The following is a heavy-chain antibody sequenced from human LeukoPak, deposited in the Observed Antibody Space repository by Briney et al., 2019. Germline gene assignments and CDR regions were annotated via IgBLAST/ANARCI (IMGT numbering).Heavy chain of an antibody. CDR3: AREQKVVVAAHFDY. J-gene: IGHJ4*02. CDR1: GFTFSDYS. CDR2: INHSGST. D-gene: IGHD2-15*01. Sequence: PGGSLRLSCAASGFTFSDYSLNWIRQPPGKGLEWIGEINHSGSTNYNPSLKSRVTISVDTSKNQFSLKLSSVTAADTAVYYCAREQKVVVAAHFDYWGRGTLVTVSS. V-gene: IGHV4-34*01.